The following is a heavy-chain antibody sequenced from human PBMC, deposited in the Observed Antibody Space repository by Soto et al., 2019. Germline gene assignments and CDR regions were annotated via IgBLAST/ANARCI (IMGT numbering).Heavy chain of an antibody. CDR1: VASISSGGFS. CDR3: ARTGTTSAGHFDY. Sequence: QVQLQESGPGLVKPPQPLSLPCPVSVASISSGGFSWGWIRQHPGKGLDWIGYIFNSGSTHYNPSLKSRVTMSVDTSKNQFSLRLNSVTAADTAVYYCARTGTTSAGHFDYWGQGTLVTVSS. V-gene: IGHV4-31*03. J-gene: IGHJ4*02. D-gene: IGHD1-7*01. CDR2: IFNSGST.